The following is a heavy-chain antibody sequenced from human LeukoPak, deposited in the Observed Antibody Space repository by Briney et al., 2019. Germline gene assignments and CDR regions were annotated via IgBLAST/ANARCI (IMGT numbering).Heavy chain of an antibody. D-gene: IGHD4-17*01. CDR3: ARSISSTGTGDY. V-gene: IGHV4-59*01. CDR2: IYYSGST. J-gene: IGHJ4*02. Sequence: SETLSLTCTVSGGSISSYYWSWIRQTPGKGLKWIGYIYYSGSTNYNPSLKSRVTISVDTSKNQFSLKLSSVTAADTAVYYCARSISSTGTGDYWGQGTLVTVSS. CDR1: GGSISSYY.